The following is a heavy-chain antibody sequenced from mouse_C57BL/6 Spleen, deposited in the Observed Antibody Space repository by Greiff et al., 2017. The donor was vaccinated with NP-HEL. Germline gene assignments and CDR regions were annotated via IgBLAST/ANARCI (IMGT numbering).Heavy chain of an antibody. Sequence: EVKLMESGEGLVKPGGSLKLSCAASGFTFSSYAMSWVRQTPEKRLEWVAYISSGGDYIYYADTVKGRFTISRDNARNTLYLQMSSLKSEDTAMYYCTRGETFAWFAYWGQGTLVTVSA. J-gene: IGHJ3*01. V-gene: IGHV5-9-1*02. CDR2: ISSGGDYI. CDR3: TRGETFAWFAY. CDR1: GFTFSSYA.